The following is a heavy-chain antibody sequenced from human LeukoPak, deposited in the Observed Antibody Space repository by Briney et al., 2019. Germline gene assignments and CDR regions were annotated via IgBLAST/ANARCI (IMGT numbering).Heavy chain of an antibody. CDR1: GFTVSSNE. D-gene: IGHD6-6*01. J-gene: IGHJ4*02. CDR2: ISGGST. Sequence: PGGSLRLSCAASGFTVSSNEMSWVRQAPGKGLEWVSSISGGSTYYADSRKGRFTISRDNSKNTLYLQMNSLRAEDTAVYYCAKIQLVGAFDYWGQGTLVTVSS. V-gene: IGHV3-38-3*01. CDR3: AKIQLVGAFDY.